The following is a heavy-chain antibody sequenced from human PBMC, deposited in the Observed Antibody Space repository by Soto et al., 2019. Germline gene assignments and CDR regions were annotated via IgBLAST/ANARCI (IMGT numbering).Heavy chain of an antibody. J-gene: IGHJ6*02. V-gene: IGHV2-70*11. Sequence: SGPTLVNPTQTLTLTCTFSGFSLSTSGMCVSWIRQPPGKALEWLARIDWDDDKYYSTSLKTRLTISKDTSKNQVVLTMTNMDPVDTATYYCARTYLTTVTTGYYYYGMDVWGQGTTVTVSS. CDR3: ARTYLTTVTTGYYYYGMDV. CDR2: IDWDDDK. CDR1: GFSLSTSGMC. D-gene: IGHD4-4*01.